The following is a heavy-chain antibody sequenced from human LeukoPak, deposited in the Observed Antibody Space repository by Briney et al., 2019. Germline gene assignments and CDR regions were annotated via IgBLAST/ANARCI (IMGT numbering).Heavy chain of an antibody. CDR2: IKESGDIT. CDR3: AKYCSGATCSGY. CDR1: GFTFSSYS. D-gene: IGHD2-15*01. Sequence: HPGASLRLSCAASGFTFSSYSMCWVRQAPGKGPEWVSGIKESGDITHYADSVKGRFTISRDNSKNTLYLQMNSLRAEDTAKYYCAKYCSGATCSGYWGQGTLVTVSS. J-gene: IGHJ4*02. V-gene: IGHV3-23*01.